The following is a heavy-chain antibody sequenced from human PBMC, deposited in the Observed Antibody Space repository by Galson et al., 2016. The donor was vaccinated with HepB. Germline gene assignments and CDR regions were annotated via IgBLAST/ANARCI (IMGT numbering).Heavy chain of an antibody. CDR1: GVSMNNYY. Sequence: SETLSLTCSVSGVSMNNYYWSCIRQAAGGGLEWIGRIYASGSTNYNPSLKSRVTISVDTSKNQFSLSLSSMAAADTAVYYCAGQGLGRAGERDIHWGQGTLVTVSS. J-gene: IGHJ4*02. CDR3: AGQGLGRAGERDIH. D-gene: IGHD4-17*01. CDR2: IYASGST. V-gene: IGHV4-4*07.